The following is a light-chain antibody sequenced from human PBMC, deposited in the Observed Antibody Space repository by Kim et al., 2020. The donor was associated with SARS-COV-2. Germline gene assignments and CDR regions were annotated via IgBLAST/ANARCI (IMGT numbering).Light chain of an antibody. J-gene: IGKJ1*01. CDR3: QQTLSTPLT. CDR2: TAS. Sequence: ASLGDRVTITGRASQSISTYLNWYQQKPRKAPKLLIYTASNLQSEVPSRFSGSGSGTDFTLTISSLQPEDFACYYCQQTLSTPLTFGQGTKVDIK. CDR1: QSISTY. V-gene: IGKV1-39*01.